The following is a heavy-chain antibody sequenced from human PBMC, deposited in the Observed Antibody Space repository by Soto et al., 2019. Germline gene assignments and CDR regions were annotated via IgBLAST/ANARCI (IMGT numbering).Heavy chain of an antibody. CDR3: ARPLDYGDKYFQH. V-gene: IGHV4-34*01. D-gene: IGHD4-17*01. CDR1: GGSFSGYY. J-gene: IGHJ1*01. CDR2: INHSGST. Sequence: SETLSLTCAVYGGSFSGYYWSWIRQPPGKGLEWIGEINHSGSTNYNPSLKSRVTISVDTSKNQFSLKLSSVTAADTAVYYCARPLDYGDKYFQHWGQGTLVTVSS.